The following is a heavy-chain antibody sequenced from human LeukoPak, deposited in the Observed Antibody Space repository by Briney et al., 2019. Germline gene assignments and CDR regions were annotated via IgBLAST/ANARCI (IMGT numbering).Heavy chain of an antibody. D-gene: IGHD2-15*01. CDR3: AREGVAAHDAFDI. CDR2: INHSGST. J-gene: IGHJ3*02. Sequence: PSETLSPTCAVYGGSFSGYYWSWIRQPPGKGLEWIGEINHSGSTNYNPSLKSRVTISVDTSKNQFSLKLSSVTAADTAVYYCAREGVAAHDAFDIWGQGTMVTVSS. CDR1: GGSFSGYY. V-gene: IGHV4-34*01.